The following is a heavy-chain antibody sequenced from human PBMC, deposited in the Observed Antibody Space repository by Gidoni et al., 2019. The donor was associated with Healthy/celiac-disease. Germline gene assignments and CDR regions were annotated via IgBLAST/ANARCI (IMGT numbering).Heavy chain of an antibody. V-gene: IGHV1-69*02. D-gene: IGHD6-6*01. Sequence: QVQLVQSGAEVKKPGSSVKVSCTASGGTFSSYTFSWVRQAPGQGLEWMGRIIPILGLADYAQKFQGRVTITADKSTSTASMELSSLRSEDTAVYYCARTLGSSIDVWGQGTMVAVSS. CDR3: ARTLGSSIDV. CDR1: GGTFSSYT. CDR2: IIPILGLA. J-gene: IGHJ6*02.